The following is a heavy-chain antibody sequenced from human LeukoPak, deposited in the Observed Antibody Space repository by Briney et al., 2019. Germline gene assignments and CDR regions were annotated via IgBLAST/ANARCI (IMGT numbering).Heavy chain of an antibody. D-gene: IGHD2-15*01. CDR3: ARDCSGGSCLLFDY. J-gene: IGHJ4*02. CDR2: MNPNSGNT. Sequence: GASVKVSCKAFGYTFSDYYIHWVRQAPGQGLEWMGWMNPNSGNTGYAQKFQGRVTMTRNTSISTAYMELSSLRSEDTAVYYCARDCSGGSCLLFDYWGQGTLVTVSS. CDR1: GYTFSDYY. V-gene: IGHV1-8*02.